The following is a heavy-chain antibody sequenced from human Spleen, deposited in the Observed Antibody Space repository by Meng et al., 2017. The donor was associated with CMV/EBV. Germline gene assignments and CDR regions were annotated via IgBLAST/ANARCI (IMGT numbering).Heavy chain of an antibody. CDR3: ARVVPAAMGFDP. Sequence: VSGGPVISRNWWPWVRQSPGKGLEWIGEIFQSGTTNYNPSLRSRLTISLDKSSNQFSLNLRSVTAADTAVYFCARVVPAAMGFDPWGQGTLVTVSS. CDR1: GGPVISRNW. CDR2: IFQSGTT. V-gene: IGHV4-4*01. D-gene: IGHD2-2*01. J-gene: IGHJ5*02.